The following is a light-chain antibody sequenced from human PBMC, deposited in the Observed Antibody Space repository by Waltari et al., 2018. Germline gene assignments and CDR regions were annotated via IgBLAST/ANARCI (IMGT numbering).Light chain of an antibody. CDR2: GAS. CDR1: QDIGTY. Sequence: AIRITQSPSSLSASTGDRVTLTCRSNQDIGTYLAWDQQTPGKAPRLLLHGASTLQTVVPSRFSGSGSGTDFSITIACLQSEDFVTYFCQQYYAYPLTFGGGTKVEMK. V-gene: IGKV1-8*01. J-gene: IGKJ4*01. CDR3: QQYYAYPLT.